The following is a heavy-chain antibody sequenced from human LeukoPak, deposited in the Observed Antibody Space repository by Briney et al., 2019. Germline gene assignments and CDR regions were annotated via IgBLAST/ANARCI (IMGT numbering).Heavy chain of an antibody. D-gene: IGHD6-19*01. J-gene: IGHJ4*02. V-gene: IGHV3-48*03. CDR3: ARELPVAGLAGVY. CDR1: GFTFSSYE. CDR2: ISSSGSTI. Sequence: GGSLRLSCAASGFTFSSYEMNWVRQAPGKGLEWVSYISSSGSTIYYADSVKGRFTISRDNAKNSLYLQMNSLRAEDTAGYYCARELPVAGLAGVYWGQGTLVTVSS.